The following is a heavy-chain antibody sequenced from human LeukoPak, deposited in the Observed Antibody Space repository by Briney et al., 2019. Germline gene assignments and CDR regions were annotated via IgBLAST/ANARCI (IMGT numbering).Heavy chain of an antibody. CDR2: IYYSGST. CDR1: GGSISSYY. D-gene: IGHD3-10*01. Sequence: PSETLSLTCTVSGGSISSYYWSWIRQPPGKGLEWIGYIYYSGSTNYNPSLKSRVTISVDTSKNQFSLKLSSVTAADTAVYYCARGSGWFGEFDHLFLFDPWGQGTLVTVSS. J-gene: IGHJ5*02. V-gene: IGHV4-59*01. CDR3: ARGSGWFGEFDHLFLFDP.